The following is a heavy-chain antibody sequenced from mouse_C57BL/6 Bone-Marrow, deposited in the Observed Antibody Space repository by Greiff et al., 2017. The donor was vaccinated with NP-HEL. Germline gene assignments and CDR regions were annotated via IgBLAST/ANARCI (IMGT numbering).Heavy chain of an antibody. V-gene: IGHV1-82*01. Sequence: VKLLESGPELVKPGASVKISCKASGYAFSSSWMNWVKQRPGKGLEWIGRIYPGDGDTNYNGKFKGKATLTADKSSSTAYMQLSSLTSEDSAVYFCARLYYGSSDWSFDVWGTGTTVTVSS. J-gene: IGHJ1*03. CDR3: ARLYYGSSDWSFDV. CDR1: GYAFSSSW. D-gene: IGHD1-1*01. CDR2: IYPGDGDT.